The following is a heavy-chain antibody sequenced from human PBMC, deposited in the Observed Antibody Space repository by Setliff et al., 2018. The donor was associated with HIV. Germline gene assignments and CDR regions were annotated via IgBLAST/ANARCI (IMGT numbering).Heavy chain of an antibody. J-gene: IGHJ4*02. D-gene: IGHD3-3*01. CDR2: IYYSGST. CDR3: ARANFWSGYYGY. CDR1: GGSIIYTSYY. Sequence: PSETLSLTCTVSGGSIIYTSYYWGWIRQPPGKGLEWTGSIYYSGSTYYNPSLKSRVTISVDTSKNQFSLKLSSVTAADTAVYYCARANFWSGYYGYWGQGTLVTVSS. V-gene: IGHV4-39*07.